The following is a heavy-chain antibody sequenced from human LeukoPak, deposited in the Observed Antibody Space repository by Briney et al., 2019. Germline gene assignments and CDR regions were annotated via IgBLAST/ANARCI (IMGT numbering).Heavy chain of an antibody. D-gene: IGHD1-1*01. CDR2: INPNSGGT. V-gene: IGHV1-2*02. CDR3: ARGTGTTSDWYFDL. CDR1: GYTFTGYY. J-gene: IGHJ2*01. Sequence: ASVKVSCKASGYTFTGYYMHWVRQAPGQGLEWMGWINPNSGGTNYAQKFQGRVTMTRDTSVSTAYMELSRLRSDDMAVYYCARGTGTTSDWYFDLWGRGTLVTVSS.